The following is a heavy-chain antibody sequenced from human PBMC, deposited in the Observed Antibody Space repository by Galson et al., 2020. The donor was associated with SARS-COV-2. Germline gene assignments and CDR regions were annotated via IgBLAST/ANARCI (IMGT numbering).Heavy chain of an antibody. V-gene: IGHV3-15*01. J-gene: IGHJ4*02. Sequence: GGSLRLSCAASGFTFSNAWMSWVRQAPGKGLEWVGRIKSKTDGGKTDYAAPVKGRFTIARDDSKNTLNLQMNILKTEDTSVYYCNTDLVWSQLVPDYWGQGTLVTVSS. D-gene: IGHD6-13*01. CDR1: GFTFSNAW. CDR2: IKSKTDGGKT. CDR3: NTDLVWSQLVPDY.